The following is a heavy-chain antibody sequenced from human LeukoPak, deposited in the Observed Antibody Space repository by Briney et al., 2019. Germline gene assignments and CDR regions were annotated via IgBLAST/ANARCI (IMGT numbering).Heavy chain of an antibody. CDR2: INHSGST. CDR3: ARVKSSGSDFDY. D-gene: IGHD6-19*01. V-gene: IGHV4-34*01. Sequence: SETLSLTCTVSGGSISSYYWSWIRQPPGKGLEWIGEINHSGSTNYNPPHKSRVTISVDKSKNQFSLKLSSVTAADTAVYYCARVKSSGSDFDYWGQGTLVTVSS. CDR1: GGSISSYY. J-gene: IGHJ4*02.